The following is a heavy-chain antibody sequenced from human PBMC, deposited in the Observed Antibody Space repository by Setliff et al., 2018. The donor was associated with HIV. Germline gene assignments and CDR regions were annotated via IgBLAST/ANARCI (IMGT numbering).Heavy chain of an antibody. D-gene: IGHD3-16*01. CDR3: ARADVLLCDY. V-gene: IGHV1-2*02. J-gene: IGHJ4*02. Sequence: ASVKVSCKTSGYSFTGHFLHWVRQAPGQGLEWMGWIDPNSGDTNYGQKFQGRVTMTRDTSISTVYMELQRLRSDDTAVYHCARADVLLCDYWGQGTLVTVSS. CDR1: GYSFTGHF. CDR2: IDPNSGDT.